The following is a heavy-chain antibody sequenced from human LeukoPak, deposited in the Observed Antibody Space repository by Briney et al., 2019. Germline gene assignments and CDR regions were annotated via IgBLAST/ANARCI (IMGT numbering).Heavy chain of an antibody. V-gene: IGHV4-38-2*02. Sequence: NPSETLSLTCTVSGYSISSGYYWGWIRQPPGKGLEWIGSIYHSGGTYYNPSLKSRVTISVDTSKNQFSLKLSSVTAADTAVYYCARKRVVYAFDIWGQGTMVTVSS. CDR3: ARKRVVYAFDI. D-gene: IGHD2-15*01. J-gene: IGHJ3*02. CDR2: IYHSGGT. CDR1: GYSISSGYY.